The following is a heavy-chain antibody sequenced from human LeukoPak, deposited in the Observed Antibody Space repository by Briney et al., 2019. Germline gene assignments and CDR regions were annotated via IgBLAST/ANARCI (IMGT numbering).Heavy chain of an antibody. J-gene: IGHJ4*02. Sequence: GGSLRLSCAASGFTFSSYSMNWVRQAPWKGLEWVSSISSSSSYIYYADSVKGRFTISRDNAKNSLYLQMNSPRAEDTAVYYCARDSLNGDPDYWGQGTLVTVSS. D-gene: IGHD4-17*01. CDR2: ISSSSSYI. V-gene: IGHV3-21*01. CDR1: GFTFSSYS. CDR3: ARDSLNGDPDY.